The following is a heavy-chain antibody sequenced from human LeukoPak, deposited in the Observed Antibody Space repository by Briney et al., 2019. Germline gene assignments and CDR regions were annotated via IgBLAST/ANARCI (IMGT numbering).Heavy chain of an antibody. D-gene: IGHD3-9*01. CDR3: ARGGAGLRYFDWLSSWFDP. V-gene: IGHV4-34*01. J-gene: IGHJ5*02. Sequence: SETLSLTCAVYGGSFSGYYWSWIRQPPGKGLEWIGEINHSGSTNYNLSLKSRVTISVDTSKNQFSLKLSSVTAADTAAYYCARGGAGLRYFDWLSSWFDPWGQGTLVTVSS. CDR2: INHSGST. CDR1: GGSFSGYY.